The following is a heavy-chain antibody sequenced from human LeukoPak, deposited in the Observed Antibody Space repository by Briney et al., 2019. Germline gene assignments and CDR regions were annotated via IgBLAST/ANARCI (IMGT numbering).Heavy chain of an antibody. CDR3: AKDGNYDSSGYYFDY. CDR2: IWYDGSDE. V-gene: IGHV3-33*06. J-gene: IGHJ4*02. CDR1: GLTFSSYG. Sequence: PGRSLRLSCAASGLTFSSYGMHWVRQAPGKGLEWVAVIWYDGSDEYYADSVKGRFTISRDNSKNTLYLQMSSLRAEDTAVYYCAKDGNYDSSGYYFDYWGQGVLVTVSS. D-gene: IGHD3-22*01.